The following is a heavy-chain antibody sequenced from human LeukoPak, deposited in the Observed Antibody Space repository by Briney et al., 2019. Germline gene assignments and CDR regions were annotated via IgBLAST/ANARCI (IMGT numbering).Heavy chain of an antibody. CDR3: ARHGRYYYDSSGYENWFDP. D-gene: IGHD3-22*01. J-gene: IGHJ5*02. CDR1: GGSISSYY. Sequence: SETLSLTCTVSGGSISSYYWSWIRQPPGKGLEWIGYLYYSGSTNYNPSLKSRVTISVDTSKNQFSLKLSSVTAADTAVYYCARHGRYYYDSSGYENWFDPWGQGTPVTVSS. CDR2: LYYSGST. V-gene: IGHV4-59*08.